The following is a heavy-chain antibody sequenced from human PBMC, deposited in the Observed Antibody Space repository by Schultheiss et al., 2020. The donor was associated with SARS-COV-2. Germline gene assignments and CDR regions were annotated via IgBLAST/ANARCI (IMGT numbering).Heavy chain of an antibody. D-gene: IGHD3-10*01. CDR1: GGSVSSGSYY. J-gene: IGHJ6*02. Sequence: SETLSLTCTVSGGSVSSGSYYWSWIRQPPGKGLEWIGEINHSGSTNYNPSLKSRVTISVDTSKNQFSLKLSSVTAADTAVYYCARTVGYYGSGSKSGGMDVWGQGTTVTVSS. V-gene: IGHV4-61*01. CDR2: INHSGST. CDR3: ARTVGYYGSGSKSGGMDV.